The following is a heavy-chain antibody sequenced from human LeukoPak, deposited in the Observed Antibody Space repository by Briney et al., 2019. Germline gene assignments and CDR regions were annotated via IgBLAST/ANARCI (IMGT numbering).Heavy chain of an antibody. J-gene: IGHJ6*02. CDR3: ARGGGLDV. V-gene: IGHV3-7*03. Sequence: GGSLRLSCVASGLTFSDYYMNWARQAPGKGLEWVASINHNGNVNYYVDSVKGRFTISRDNAKNSLYLQMSNLRAEDTAVYFCARGGGLDVWGQGATVTVSS. D-gene: IGHD3-16*01. CDR2: INHNGNVN. CDR1: GLTFSDYY.